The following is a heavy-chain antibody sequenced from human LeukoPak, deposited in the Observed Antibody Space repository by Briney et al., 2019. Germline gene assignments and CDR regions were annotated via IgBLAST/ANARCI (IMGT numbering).Heavy chain of an antibody. J-gene: IGHJ4*02. CDR3: ASLTSQYDY. Sequence: GGSLRLSCAASGLTLSNYWMQWVRQAPGKGLVWVSRINNYGSITTYADSVEGRFTISRDNAENTLYLQMNSLRAEDTAVYYCASLTSQYDYWGLGTLVTVSS. D-gene: IGHD3-10*01. CDR2: INNYGSIT. V-gene: IGHV3-74*03. CDR1: GLTLSNYW.